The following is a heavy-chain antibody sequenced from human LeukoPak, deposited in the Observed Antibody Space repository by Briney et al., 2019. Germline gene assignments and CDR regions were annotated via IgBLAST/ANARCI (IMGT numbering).Heavy chain of an antibody. V-gene: IGHV4-59*08. D-gene: IGHD6-19*01. CDR2: IYYSGST. J-gene: IGHJ6*02. CDR3: ARRNSSGWTDVYYGMDV. Sequence: SETLSLTCTVSGGSISSYYWGWIRQPPGKGLEWIGYIYYSGSTNYNPSLKSRVTISVDTSKNQFSLKLSSVTAADTAVYYCARRNSSGWTDVYYGMDVWGQGTMVTVSS. CDR1: GGSISSYY.